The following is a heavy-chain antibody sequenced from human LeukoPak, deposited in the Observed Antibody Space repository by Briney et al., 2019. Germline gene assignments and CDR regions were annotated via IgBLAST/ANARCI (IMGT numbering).Heavy chain of an antibody. D-gene: IGHD3-10*01. CDR3: ARELVYYGSGSRNY. CDR1: GFTFSNYW. V-gene: IGHV3-7*01. J-gene: IGHJ4*02. CDR2: IKQDGSEK. Sequence: PGGSLRLSCAASGFTFSNYWMNWVRQAPGKGLEWVANIKQDGSEKYYVDSVKGRFTISRDNAKNSLYLQMNSLRAEDTAVYYCARELVYYGSGSRNYWGQGTLVTVSS.